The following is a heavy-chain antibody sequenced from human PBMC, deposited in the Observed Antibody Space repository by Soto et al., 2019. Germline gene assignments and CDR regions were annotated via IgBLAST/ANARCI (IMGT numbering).Heavy chain of an antibody. Sequence: DVQLVESGGGLVQPGRSLRLSCAASGFTFDDYGMHWVRQAPGKGLEWVSGISWNSGSIGYADSVKGRFTISRDNAKNSLYLQMNSLIAEDTALYYCAKDTGRYYDAFDIWGQGTMVTVSS. CDR2: ISWNSGSI. D-gene: IGHD3-10*01. CDR3: AKDTGRYYDAFDI. J-gene: IGHJ3*02. V-gene: IGHV3-9*01. CDR1: GFTFDDYG.